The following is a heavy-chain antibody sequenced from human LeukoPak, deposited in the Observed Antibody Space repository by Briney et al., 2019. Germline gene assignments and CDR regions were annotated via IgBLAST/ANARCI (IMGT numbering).Heavy chain of an antibody. CDR3: AKANRYSKGAFDI. V-gene: IGHV3-7*03. J-gene: IGHJ3*02. CDR1: GFAFSNSW. D-gene: IGHD6-13*01. Sequence: GGSLRLSCAASGFAFSNSWMTWIRQAPGKGLEWVAFIKGDGSAKKYVDSVKGRFTISRDNAKNSLYLQMNSLRAEDTALYYCAKANRYSKGAFDIWGQGTMVTVSS. CDR2: IKGDGSAK.